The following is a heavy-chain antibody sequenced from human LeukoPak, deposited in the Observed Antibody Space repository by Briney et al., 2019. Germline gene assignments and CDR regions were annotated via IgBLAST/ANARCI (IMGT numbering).Heavy chain of an antibody. J-gene: IGHJ4*02. Sequence: QPGGSLTLSCAASGFTFSYHWMTWVRQAPGKGLEWVANIKNDGAVKNYVDSVKGRFTISRDSSKLYLQMNGLRVEDTAVYYCAREIAPYYFDHWGQGTLVTVSA. CDR3: AREIAPYYFDH. CDR1: GFTFSYHW. CDR2: IKNDGAVK. V-gene: IGHV3-7*01.